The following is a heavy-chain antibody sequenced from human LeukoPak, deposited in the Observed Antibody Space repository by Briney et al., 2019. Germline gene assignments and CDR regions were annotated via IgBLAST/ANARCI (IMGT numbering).Heavy chain of an antibody. CDR1: GGSMSSYY. CDR3: ARLAPGYCSSTSCYYYYYMDV. D-gene: IGHD2-2*01. CDR2: IYTSGST. Sequence: SETLSLTCTVSGGSMSSYYWSWIRQPPGKGLEWIGYIYTSGSTNYNPSLKSRVTISVDTSKNQFSLKLTSVTAADTAVYYCARLAPGYCSSTSCYYYYYMDVWGKGTTVTVSS. J-gene: IGHJ6*03. V-gene: IGHV4-4*09.